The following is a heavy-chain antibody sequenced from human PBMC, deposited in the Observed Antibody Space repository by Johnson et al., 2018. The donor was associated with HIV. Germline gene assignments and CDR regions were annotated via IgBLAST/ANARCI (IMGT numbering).Heavy chain of an antibody. J-gene: IGHJ3*01. CDR2: ISYDGSDK. CDR3: AKDGGRWSYSFDV. Sequence: QEQLVESGGGVVQPGRSLRLSCAASGFTFSSYGMHWVRQAPGKGLEWVAVISYDGSDKSYADSVKGRFTVSRDNSKNTLYLQMNSLRGEDTAMYYCAKDGGRWSYSFDVWGQGTMVSVSS. V-gene: IGHV3-30*18. CDR1: GFTFSSYG. D-gene: IGHD3-16*01.